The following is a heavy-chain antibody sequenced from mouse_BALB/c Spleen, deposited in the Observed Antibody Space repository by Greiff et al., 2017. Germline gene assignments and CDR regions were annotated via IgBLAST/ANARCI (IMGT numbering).Heavy chain of an antibody. CDR1: GYAFTNYL. J-gene: IGHJ4*01. CDR3: ARHYYYYGSSYDAMDY. D-gene: IGHD1-1*01. V-gene: IGHV1-54*01. Sequence: QVQLQQSGAELVRPGTSVKVSCKASGYAFTNYLIEWVKQRPGQGLEWIGVINPGSGGTNYNEKFKGKATLTADKSSSTAYMQLSSLTSDDSAVYFCARHYYYYGSSYDAMDYWGQGTSVTVSS. CDR2: INPGSGGT.